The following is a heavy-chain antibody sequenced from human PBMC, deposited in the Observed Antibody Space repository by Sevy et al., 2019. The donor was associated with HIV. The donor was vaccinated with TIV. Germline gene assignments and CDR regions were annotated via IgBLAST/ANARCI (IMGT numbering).Heavy chain of an antibody. CDR2: ISGSGTT. D-gene: IGHD3-22*01. CDR1: GFTFGSYA. V-gene: IGHV3-23*01. J-gene: IGHJ3*02. Sequence: GGSLRLSCAASGFTFGSYAMTWVRQAPGKGLEWVSGISGSGTTYYADSVKGRFTISRDNSKSTLFLQMNSLRAEDTAVYYCTKYQPIYYDSFSDAFDIWGQGTMVTVSS. CDR3: TKYQPIYYDSFSDAFDI.